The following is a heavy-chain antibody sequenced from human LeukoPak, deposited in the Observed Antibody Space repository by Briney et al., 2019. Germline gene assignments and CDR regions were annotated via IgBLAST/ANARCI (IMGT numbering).Heavy chain of an antibody. J-gene: IGHJ4*02. D-gene: IGHD6-13*01. V-gene: IGHV4-30-2*01. CDR3: ARAGGSSWTGYFDY. Sequence: SETLSLTCAVSGGSISSGGYSWSWIRQPPGKGLEWIGYIYHSGSTYYNPSLKSRVTISVDRSKNQFSLKLSSVTAADTAVYYCARAGGSSWTGYFDYWGQGTLVTVSS. CDR1: GGSISSGGYS. CDR2: IYHSGST.